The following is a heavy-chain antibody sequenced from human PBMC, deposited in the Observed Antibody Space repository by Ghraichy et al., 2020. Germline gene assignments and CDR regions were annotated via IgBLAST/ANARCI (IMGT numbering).Heavy chain of an antibody. J-gene: IGHJ6*03. Sequence: GGSLRLSCAASGFTFSSYGMHWVRQAPGKGLEWVAFIRYDGSNKYYADSVKGRFTISRDNSKNTLYLQMNSLRAEDTAVYYCAKDEGITMIVVYYYYMDVWGKGTTVTVSS. CDR2: IRYDGSNK. V-gene: IGHV3-30*02. D-gene: IGHD3-22*01. CDR1: GFTFSSYG. CDR3: AKDEGITMIVVYYYYMDV.